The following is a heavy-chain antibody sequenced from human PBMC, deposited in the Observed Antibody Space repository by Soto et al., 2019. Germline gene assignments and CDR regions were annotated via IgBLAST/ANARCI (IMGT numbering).Heavy chain of an antibody. CDR1: GFTFSSYS. J-gene: IGHJ6*02. V-gene: IGHV3-21*04. CDR2: ISSSSSYI. Sequence: GGSLRFSCAASGFTFSSYSMNWVRQAPGKGLEWVSSISSSSSYIYYADSVKGRFTISRDNAKNSLYLQMNSLRAEDTAVYYCAKVVKYDVLTGYYKGPDYYGMDVWGQGTTVTVSS. D-gene: IGHD3-9*01. CDR3: AKVVKYDVLTGYYKGPDYYGMDV.